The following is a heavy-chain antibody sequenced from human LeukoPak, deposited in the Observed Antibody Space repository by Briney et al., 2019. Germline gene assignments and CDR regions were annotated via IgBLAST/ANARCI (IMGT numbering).Heavy chain of an antibody. CDR2: IYYSGST. CDR3: ATGSGEGDWFDP. CDR1: GGSISSSSYY. Sequence: SETLSLTCTVSGGSISSSSYYWGWIRQPPGKGLEWIGSIYYSGSTYYNPSLKSRVTISVDTSKNQFSLKLSSVTAADTAVYYCATGSGEGDWFDPWGQGTLVTVSS. J-gene: IGHJ5*02. V-gene: IGHV4-39*07. D-gene: IGHD6-19*01.